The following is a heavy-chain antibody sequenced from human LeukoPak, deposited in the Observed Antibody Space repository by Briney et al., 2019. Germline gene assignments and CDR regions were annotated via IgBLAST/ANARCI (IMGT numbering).Heavy chain of an antibody. CDR3: ARGGLAVAGTVDY. Sequence: PSQTLSLTCTVSGGSISSGGYYWSWIRQHPGKGLEWIGYIYYSGSTYYNPSLKSRVTISVDTSKKQFSLKLSSVTAADTAVYYCARGGLAVAGTVDYWGQGTLVTVSS. V-gene: IGHV4-31*03. D-gene: IGHD6-19*01. J-gene: IGHJ4*02. CDR2: IYYSGST. CDR1: GGSISSGGYY.